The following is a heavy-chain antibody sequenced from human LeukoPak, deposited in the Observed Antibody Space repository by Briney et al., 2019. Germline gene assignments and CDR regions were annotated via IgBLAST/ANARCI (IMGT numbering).Heavy chain of an antibody. Sequence: GGSLRLSCAASEFTFSSYWMSWVRQAPGKGLEWVANIKQDGSEKYYVDSVKGRFTISRDNAKNSLYLQMNSLRAEDTAVYYCAVDIVVVVAAWDYMDVWGKGTTVTVSS. CDR2: IKQDGSEK. D-gene: IGHD2-15*01. V-gene: IGHV3-7*01. CDR3: AVDIVVVVAAWDYMDV. J-gene: IGHJ6*03. CDR1: EFTFSSYW.